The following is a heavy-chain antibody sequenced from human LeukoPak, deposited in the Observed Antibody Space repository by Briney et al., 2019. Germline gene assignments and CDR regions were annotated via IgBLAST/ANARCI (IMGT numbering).Heavy chain of an antibody. CDR1: GGTFSSYA. CDR3: ARDLAVAGTRSRRGTGTDY. CDR2: INPSGGST. D-gene: IGHD6-19*01. Sequence: ASVKVSCKASGGTFSSYAISWVRQAPGQGLEWMGIINPSGGSTSYAQKFQGRVTMTRDMSTSTVYMELSSLRSEDTAVYYCARDLAVAGTRSRRGTGTDYWGQGTLVTVSS. V-gene: IGHV1-46*01. J-gene: IGHJ4*02.